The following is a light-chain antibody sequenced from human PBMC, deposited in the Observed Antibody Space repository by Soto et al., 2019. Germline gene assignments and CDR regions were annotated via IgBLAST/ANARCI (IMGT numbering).Light chain of an antibody. V-gene: IGKV4-1*01. CDR1: QSVLYSSNNKNY. J-gene: IGKJ4*01. Sequence: DIVMTQSPDSLAVSLGERATINCKSSQSVLYSSNNKNYLAWYQQKPGQPPKLLIYWASTRESGVPDRFSGSGSGTDFTLTISSLQAEDVPVYYCQQYYSTPLTFGGGTKVESK. CDR3: QQYYSTPLT. CDR2: WAS.